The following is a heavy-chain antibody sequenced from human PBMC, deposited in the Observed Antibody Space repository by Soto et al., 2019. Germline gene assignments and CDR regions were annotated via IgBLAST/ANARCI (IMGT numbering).Heavy chain of an antibody. J-gene: IGHJ3*02. CDR3: ARAPYSSSSGSLDI. V-gene: IGHV4-61*03. D-gene: IGHD6-13*01. CDR1: GGSVSSGGYF. CDR2: ISYSGST. Sequence: SETLSLTCTVSGGSVSSGGYFWSWIRQPPGKGLEWIGYISYSGSTKYNPSLESRVTISVDTSNKNFSLKLASVTAADTAVYYCARAPYSSSSGSLDIWGQGTMVTVSS.